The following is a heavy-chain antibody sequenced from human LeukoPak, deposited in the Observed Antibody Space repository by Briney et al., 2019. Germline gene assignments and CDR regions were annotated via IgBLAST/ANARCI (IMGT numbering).Heavy chain of an antibody. D-gene: IGHD1-20*01. Sequence: SETLSLTCTVSGGSISSSSYYWGWIRQPPGKGLEWIGSIYYSGSTYYNPSLKSRVTISVDTSKNQFSLELSSVTAADTAVYYCARATITSNAFHIWGQGTMVTVSS. CDR3: ARATITSNAFHI. J-gene: IGHJ3*02. CDR1: GGSISSSSYY. CDR2: IYYSGST. V-gene: IGHV4-39*01.